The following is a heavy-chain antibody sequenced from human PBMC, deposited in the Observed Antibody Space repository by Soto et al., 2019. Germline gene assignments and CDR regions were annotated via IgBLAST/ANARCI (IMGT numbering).Heavy chain of an antibody. J-gene: IGHJ4*02. CDR2: ISSSSSTI. Sequence: PGGSLRLSYAASGFTFTSYSMNWVRQAPGKGLEWVSYISSSSSTIYYADSMKGRFTISRDHAKNSLYLQVNSLRDEDTAVYYCVRGGATIFDYWGRGTLVTVSS. V-gene: IGHV3-48*02. CDR3: VRGGATIFDY. CDR1: GFTFTSYS. D-gene: IGHD1-26*01.